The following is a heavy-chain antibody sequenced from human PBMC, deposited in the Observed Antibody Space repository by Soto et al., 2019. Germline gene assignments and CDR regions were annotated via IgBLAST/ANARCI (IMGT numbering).Heavy chain of an antibody. D-gene: IGHD1-26*01. CDR3: ARAVALELLDAFDI. J-gene: IGHJ3*02. CDR2: ISYDGSNK. Sequence: GGSLRLSCAASGFTFSSYAMHWVRQAPGKGLEWVAVISYDGSNKYYADSVKGRFTISRDNSKNTLYLQMNSLRAEDTAVYYCARAVALELLDAFDIWGQGTMVTVSS. V-gene: IGHV3-30-3*01. CDR1: GFTFSSYA.